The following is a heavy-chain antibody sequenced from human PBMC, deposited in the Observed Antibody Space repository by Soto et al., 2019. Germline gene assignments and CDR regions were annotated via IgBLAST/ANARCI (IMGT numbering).Heavy chain of an antibody. D-gene: IGHD3-3*01. CDR3: ARAFDFWSGSYYFDY. Sequence: PSETLSLTCTVSGGSISSSSYYWGWIRQPPGKGLEWIGSIYYSGSTYYNPSLKSRVTISVDTSKNQFSLKLSSVTAADTAAYYCARAFDFWSGSYYFDYWGQGTLVTVSS. J-gene: IGHJ4*02. CDR1: GGSISSSSYY. CDR2: IYYSGST. V-gene: IGHV4-39*01.